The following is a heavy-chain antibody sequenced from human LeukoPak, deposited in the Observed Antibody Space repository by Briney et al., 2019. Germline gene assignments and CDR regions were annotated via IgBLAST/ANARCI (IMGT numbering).Heavy chain of an antibody. Sequence: FNNYAINXVRQAXGXXXEWVGGVLPIFGAPASAQKFQGRVTFSTDASADTVYMEMSSLTSEDTAVYYCANYFDYYAAFDVWGQGTMVTVSS. V-gene: IGHV1-69*05. CDR1: FNNYA. J-gene: IGHJ3*01. CDR2: VLPIFGAP. D-gene: IGHD3-22*01. CDR3: ANYFDYYAAFDV.